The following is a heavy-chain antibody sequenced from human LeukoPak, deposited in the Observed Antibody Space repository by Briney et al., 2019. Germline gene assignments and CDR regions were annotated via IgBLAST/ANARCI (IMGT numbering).Heavy chain of an antibody. Sequence: SETLSLTCAVYGWSFSGYYWSWIRQPPGKGREWIEAINHRGSTYYNPSLKRRVTISVDTSKNQFSLKLSSVTAADTAVYYCASGPEVYCSSTSCYRYWFDPWGQGTLVTVSS. D-gene: IGHD2-2*01. J-gene: IGHJ5*02. V-gene: IGHV4-34*01. CDR1: GWSFSGYY. CDR3: ASGPEVYCSSTSCYRYWFDP. CDR2: INHRGST.